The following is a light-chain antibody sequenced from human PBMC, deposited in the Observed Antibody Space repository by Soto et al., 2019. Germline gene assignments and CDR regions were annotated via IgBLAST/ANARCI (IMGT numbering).Light chain of an antibody. Sequence: QSVLTQPPSASGSPGQSVTISCTGTSSDVGGYNYVSWYQQHPGKVPKLMIYEVTKRPSGVPDRFSGSKSGNTASLTVSGLHAEDEDDYYCSSYAGSNILVFGGGTKLTVL. J-gene: IGLJ3*02. CDR3: SSYAGSNILV. V-gene: IGLV2-8*01. CDR1: SSDVGGYNY. CDR2: EVT.